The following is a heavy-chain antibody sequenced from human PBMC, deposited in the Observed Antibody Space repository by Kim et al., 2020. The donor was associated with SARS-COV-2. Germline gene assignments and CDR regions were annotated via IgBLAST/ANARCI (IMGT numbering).Heavy chain of an antibody. V-gene: IGHV3-30*18. CDR1: GFTFSSYG. CDR2: ISYDGSNK. CDR3: AKRLPGNY. J-gene: IGHJ4*02. D-gene: IGHD1-26*01. Sequence: GGSLRLSCAASGFTFSSYGMHWVRQAPGKGLEWVAVISYDGSNKYYADSVKGRFTISRDNSKNTLYLQMNSLRAEDTAVYYCAKRLPGNYWGQGTLVTVSS.